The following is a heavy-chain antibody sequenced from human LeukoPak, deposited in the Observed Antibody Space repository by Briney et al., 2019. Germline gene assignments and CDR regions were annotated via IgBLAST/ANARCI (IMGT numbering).Heavy chain of an antibody. V-gene: IGHV4-34*01. CDR1: GGSFSGYY. D-gene: IGHD3-10*01. Sequence: PSETLSLTCAVYGGSFSGYYWSWIRQPPGKGLEWIGEIYHSGSTNYNPSLKSRVTISVDTSKNQFSLKLSSVTAADTAVYYCARGRGYYRSGMLYGMDVWGKGTMVTVSS. J-gene: IGHJ6*04. CDR3: ARGRGYYRSGMLYGMDV. CDR2: IYHSGST.